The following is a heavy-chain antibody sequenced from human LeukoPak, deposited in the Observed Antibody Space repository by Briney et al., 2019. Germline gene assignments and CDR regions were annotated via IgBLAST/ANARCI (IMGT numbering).Heavy chain of an antibody. CDR1: GFTFSSYS. J-gene: IGHJ4*02. D-gene: IGHD3-3*01. CDR3: ASHIDFWSGNYYFDY. Sequence: GGSLRLSCAASGFTFSSYSMNWVRQAPGKGLEWVSSISSSSSYIYYADSVKGRFTISRDNAKNSLYLQMNSLRAEDTAVYYCASHIDFWSGNYYFDYWGQGTLVTVSS. CDR2: ISSSSSYI. V-gene: IGHV3-21*01.